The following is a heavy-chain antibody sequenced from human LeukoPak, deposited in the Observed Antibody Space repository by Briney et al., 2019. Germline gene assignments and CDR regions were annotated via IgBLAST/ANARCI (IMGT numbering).Heavy chain of an antibody. V-gene: IGHV1-2*02. CDR3: ARAQRPSADFWSGYLDYYYYYMDV. J-gene: IGHJ6*03. D-gene: IGHD3-3*01. CDR2: INPNSGGT. CDR1: GYTFTGYY. Sequence: SVKVSCKASGYTFTGYYMHWVRQAPGQGLEWMGWINPNSGGTNYAQKFQGRVTMTRDTSISTAYMELSRLRSDDTAVYYCARAQRPSADFWSGYLDYYYYYMDVWGKGTTVTVSS.